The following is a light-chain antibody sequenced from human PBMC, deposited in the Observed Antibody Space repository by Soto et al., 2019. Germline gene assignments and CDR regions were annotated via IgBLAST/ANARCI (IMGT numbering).Light chain of an antibody. V-gene: IGKV3-20*01. CDR1: QSLNSNF. Sequence: EIVLTQSPGTLSLSPGERATLSCTASQSLNSNFLAWYQQKPGQAPRLLIYGVSNRPTGIPDRFSGSGSGTDFTLTISRLEPEDFAVYYCQQYASSRTFGQGTKGDIK. CDR3: QQYASSRT. CDR2: GVS. J-gene: IGKJ1*01.